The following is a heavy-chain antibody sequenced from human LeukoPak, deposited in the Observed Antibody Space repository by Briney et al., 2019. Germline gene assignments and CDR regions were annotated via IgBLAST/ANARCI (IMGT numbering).Heavy chain of an antibody. V-gene: IGHV3-74*01. CDR2: INSDGSNI. D-gene: IGHD4-17*01. CDR1: GFTFSSYW. Sequence: HPGGSLRLSCAASGFTFSSYWMHWVRQAPGKGLVWVSRINSDGSNISYAASVKGRFTISRDNAKNTLYLQMNSLRAEDTAVYYCATDFYGDYADYWGQGTLVTVSS. J-gene: IGHJ4*02. CDR3: ATDFYGDYADY.